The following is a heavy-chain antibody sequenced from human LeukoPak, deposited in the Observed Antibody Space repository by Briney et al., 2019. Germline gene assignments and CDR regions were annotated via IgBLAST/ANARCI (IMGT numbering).Heavy chain of an antibody. V-gene: IGHV4-39*07. Sequence: SETLSLTCTVSGGSISSSTYYWVWIRQPPGKGLEWIGEINHSGSTNYNPSLKSRVTISVDTSKNQFSLKLRSVTAADTAVYYCARGRPGRGAPLLVYWGQGTLVTVSS. D-gene: IGHD1-26*01. CDR3: ARGRPGRGAPLLVY. CDR2: INHSGST. CDR1: GGSISSSTYY. J-gene: IGHJ4*02.